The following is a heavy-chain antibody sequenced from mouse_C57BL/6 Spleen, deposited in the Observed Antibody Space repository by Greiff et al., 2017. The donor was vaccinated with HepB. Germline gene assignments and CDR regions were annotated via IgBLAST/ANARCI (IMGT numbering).Heavy chain of an antibody. Sequence: EVQLQQSGPELVKPGASVKMSCKASGYTFTDYKMHWVKQSHGKSLEWIGYINPNNGGTSYNQQFKGKATLTVNKSYSTAYMERRSLTSEDSAVYYCARDVLRDCYYGAMDYWGQGTSVTVSS. CDR3: ARDVLRDCYYGAMDY. J-gene: IGHJ4*01. D-gene: IGHD2-3*01. V-gene: IGHV1-22*01. CDR1: GYTFTDYK. CDR2: INPNNGGT.